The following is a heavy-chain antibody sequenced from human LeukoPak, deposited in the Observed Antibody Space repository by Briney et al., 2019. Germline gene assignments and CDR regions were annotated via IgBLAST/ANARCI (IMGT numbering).Heavy chain of an antibody. J-gene: IGHJ3*02. Sequence: GGSLRLSCAASGFTFSSYAMSWVRQAPGKGLEWVSAISGSGGSTYYADSVKGRFTISRDNSKNTLYPQMNSLRAEDTAVYYCAREGIAVAGTNHDAFDIWGQGTMVTVSS. CDR3: AREGIAVAGTNHDAFDI. D-gene: IGHD6-19*01. V-gene: IGHV3-23*01. CDR1: GFTFSSYA. CDR2: ISGSGGST.